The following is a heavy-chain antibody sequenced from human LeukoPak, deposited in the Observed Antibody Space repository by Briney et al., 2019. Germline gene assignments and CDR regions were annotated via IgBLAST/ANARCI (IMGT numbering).Heavy chain of an antibody. V-gene: IGHV4-34*01. CDR1: GGSFSGYY. Sequence: SETLSLTCAVYGGSFSGYYWSWIRQPPGKGLEWIGEINHSGSTNYNPSLKSRVTISVDTSKNQFSLKLSSVTAADTAVYYCASKTRTRYCTNGVCYGDYWGQGTLVTVYS. D-gene: IGHD2-8*01. CDR3: ASKTRTRYCTNGVCYGDY. CDR2: INHSGST. J-gene: IGHJ4*02.